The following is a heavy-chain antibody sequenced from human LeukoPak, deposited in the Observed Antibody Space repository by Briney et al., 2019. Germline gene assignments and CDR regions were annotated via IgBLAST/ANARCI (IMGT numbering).Heavy chain of an antibody. Sequence: TPSETLSLTCAVYGGSFSGYYWSWIRQPPGKGLEWIGEINHSGSTNYNPSLKSRVTISVDTSKNQFSLKLSSVTAADTAVYYCARHPGRVPAVIRNYYYMDVWGKGTTVTVSS. V-gene: IGHV4-34*01. J-gene: IGHJ6*03. CDR1: GGSFSGYY. CDR3: ARHPGRVPAVIRNYYYMDV. CDR2: INHSGST. D-gene: IGHD2-2*02.